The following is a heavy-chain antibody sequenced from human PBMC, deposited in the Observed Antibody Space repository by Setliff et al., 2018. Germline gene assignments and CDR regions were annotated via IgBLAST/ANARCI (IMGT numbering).Heavy chain of an antibody. Sequence: SETLSLTCIVAGDSISNTGYYWGWIRQPPGKGLEWIGRIYNSGTTNYNPSLKSRVTISADTSNNSFSLNLFSVTAADTAVYYCAGRDYSGGDSWGHGTRVTVPS. CDR1: GDSISNTGYY. D-gene: IGHD4-4*01. CDR2: IYNSGTT. CDR3: AGRDYSGGDS. J-gene: IGHJ5*01. V-gene: IGHV4-39*02.